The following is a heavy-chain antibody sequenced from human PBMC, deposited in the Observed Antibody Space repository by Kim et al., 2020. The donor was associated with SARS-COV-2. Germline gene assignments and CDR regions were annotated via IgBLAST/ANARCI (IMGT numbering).Heavy chain of an antibody. CDR3: ARRATNYDFCCGDSY. Sequence: GGSLRLSCAASGFPFSTYWMSWVRQAPGKGLEWVANIKQDGNEEYNVDSVEGRFTISRDNAKNLLYLQMNSLRAEDTAVYYCARRATNYDFCCGDSYWCRGTLATVSS. CDR2: IKQDGNEE. D-gene: IGHD3-3*01. V-gene: IGHV3-7*03. J-gene: IGHJ1*01. CDR1: GFPFSTYW.